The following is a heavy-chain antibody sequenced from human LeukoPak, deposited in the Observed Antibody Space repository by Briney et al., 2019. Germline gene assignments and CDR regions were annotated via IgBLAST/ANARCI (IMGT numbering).Heavy chain of an antibody. V-gene: IGHV3-43*01. CDR2: ISWDGGRT. D-gene: IGHD2-2*03. Sequence: GGSLRPSCAASGFTFDDYTMNGVRQVRGKGLEGASLISWDGGRTYYADSVKGRFTISRDNSKNSLYLQMNSLRTEDTALYYCAKDGIPPGYCSSTSCSGHFDYWGQGTLVTVSS. CDR1: GFTFDDYT. J-gene: IGHJ4*02. CDR3: AKDGIPPGYCSSTSCSGHFDY.